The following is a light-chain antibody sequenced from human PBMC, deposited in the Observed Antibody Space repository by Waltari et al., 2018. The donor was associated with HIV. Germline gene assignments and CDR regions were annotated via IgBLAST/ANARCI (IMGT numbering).Light chain of an antibody. CDR2: RDN. Sequence: QSVVTQPPSASGTPGQRVTISCSGGSSNIGRNFVYWYQQFPGKAPQLLIYRDNQRPAGVPDLFSGSKSGTSASLAISGLQSDDEASYHCATWEDSLGGYVVFGGGTKLTVL. J-gene: IGLJ2*01. V-gene: IGLV1-47*01. CDR3: ATWEDSLGGYVV. CDR1: SSNIGRNF.